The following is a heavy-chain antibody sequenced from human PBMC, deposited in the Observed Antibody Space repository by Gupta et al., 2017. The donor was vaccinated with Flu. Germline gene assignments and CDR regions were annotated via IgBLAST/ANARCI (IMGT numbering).Heavy chain of an antibody. J-gene: IGHJ6*02. CDR1: GDTFSNDA. CDR3: ARTPYGGNSDFYYFAMDV. CDR2: TIPMFEAT. D-gene: IGHD4/OR15-4a*01. Sequence: QVQLVQSGAEVKKPGSSVTVSCKTSGDTFSNDAFTWVRQAPGQGLEWMGGTIPMFEATKYAQQSQGRLTIIADDSTGTIYMELSSLKSEDTAVYYCARTPYGGNSDFYYFAMDVWGLGAAVTVSS. V-gene: IGHV1-69*01.